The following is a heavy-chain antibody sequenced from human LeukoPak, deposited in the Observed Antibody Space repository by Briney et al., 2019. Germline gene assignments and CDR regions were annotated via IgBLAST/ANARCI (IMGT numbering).Heavy chain of an antibody. Sequence: PGGSLRLSCAASGFTFSSYWMHWVRQPPGKGLEWVSGISWNSVSIGYADSVKGRFTISRDNAKNSLYLQMNSLRTEDTALYYCARAATREYYYHGMDVWGQGTTVTVSS. CDR2: ISWNSVSI. V-gene: IGHV3-9*01. J-gene: IGHJ6*02. CDR1: GFTFSSYW. CDR3: ARAATREYYYHGMDV. D-gene: IGHD2-15*01.